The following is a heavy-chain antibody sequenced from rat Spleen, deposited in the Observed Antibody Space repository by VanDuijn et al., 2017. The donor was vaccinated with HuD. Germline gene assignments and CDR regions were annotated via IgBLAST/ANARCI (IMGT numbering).Heavy chain of an antibody. CDR3: ATTPEGYFDY. Sequence: EVQLVESGGGSVQPGRSLKLSCAASGFTFSKYVMRWIRPTPTKGLEWVASITPSGNTTDYRDSVKGRFTISSENAKSTLYLQIDSLRSEDPGTYYCATTPEGYFDYWGQGVMVTVSS. J-gene: IGHJ2*01. CDR2: ITPSGNTT. D-gene: IGHD1-11*01. V-gene: IGHV5-19*01. CDR1: GFTFSKYV.